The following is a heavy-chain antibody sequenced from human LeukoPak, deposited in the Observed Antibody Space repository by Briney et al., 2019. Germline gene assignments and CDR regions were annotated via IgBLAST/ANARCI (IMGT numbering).Heavy chain of an antibody. CDR1: GFTFSNYY. D-gene: IGHD3-9*01. J-gene: IGHJ4*02. CDR2: INQGGSEK. Sequence: PGGSLRLSCAASGFTFSNYYMSWVRQAPGKGLEWVANINQGGSEKYYVDSVKGRFTISRDNAKNSLYLQMSSLRTEDTAVYYCASGNNDWSLGGQGTLVTVSS. V-gene: IGHV3-7*03. CDR3: ASGNNDWSL.